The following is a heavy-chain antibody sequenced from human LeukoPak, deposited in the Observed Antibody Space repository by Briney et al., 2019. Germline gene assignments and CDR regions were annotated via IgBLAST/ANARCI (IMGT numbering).Heavy chain of an antibody. D-gene: IGHD1-26*01. CDR2: VTSSGGTT. CDR1: GFTFSSYE. Sequence: GGSLRLSCAASGFTFSSYEMNWVRQAPGKGLERISYVTSSGGTTYYADSVKGRFTISRDNAKNSLYLQMNSLRAEDTAVYYCAREGGSKNWFDPWGQGTLVTVSS. CDR3: AREGGSKNWFDP. V-gene: IGHV3-48*03. J-gene: IGHJ5*02.